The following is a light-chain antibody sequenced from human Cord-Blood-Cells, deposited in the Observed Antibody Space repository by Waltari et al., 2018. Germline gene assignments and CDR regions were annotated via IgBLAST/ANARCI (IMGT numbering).Light chain of an antibody. J-gene: IGKJ4*01. V-gene: IGKV1-39*01. Sequence: DIQMTQSPSSLSASVGERVTITCRASQSISSSLKWYQQKPGKAPNLLIYAASSLQSGVPSRFSGSGSGTDFTLAISSLQPEDFATYYCQQSYSTPLTFGGGTKVEIK. CDR3: QQSYSTPLT. CDR2: AAS. CDR1: QSISSS.